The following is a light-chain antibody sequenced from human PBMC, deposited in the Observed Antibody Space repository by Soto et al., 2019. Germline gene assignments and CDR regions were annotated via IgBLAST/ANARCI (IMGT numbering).Light chain of an antibody. V-gene: IGKV1-5*03. J-gene: IGKJ1*01. CDR1: QTISSW. Sequence: DIQMAQSPFSLSGSVGDRFIITFRASQTISSWLAWYQQKPGKAPKLLIYKASTLKSGVPSRFSGSGSGTEFTLTISSLPPDDFATYYCQHYNSYSEAFGQGTKVDIK. CDR2: KAS. CDR3: QHYNSYSEA.